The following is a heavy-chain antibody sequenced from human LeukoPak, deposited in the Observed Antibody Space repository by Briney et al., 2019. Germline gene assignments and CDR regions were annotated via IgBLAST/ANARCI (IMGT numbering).Heavy chain of an antibody. J-gene: IGHJ5*02. CDR1: GGSISSGGYY. CDR2: IYHSGST. D-gene: IGHD3-10*01. CDR3: ARAPAMVRGSWFDP. V-gene: IGHV4-30-2*05. Sequence: NPSQTLSLTCTVSGGSISSGGYYWSWIRQPPGKGLEWIGYIYHSGSTYYNPSLKSRVTISVDTSKNQFSLKLSSVTAADTAVYYRARAPAMVRGSWFDPWGQGTLVTVSS.